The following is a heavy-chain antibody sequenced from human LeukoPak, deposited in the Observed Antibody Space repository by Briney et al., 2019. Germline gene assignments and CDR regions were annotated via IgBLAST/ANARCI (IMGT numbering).Heavy chain of an antibody. CDR3: ARDIVDYYDSSTAA. J-gene: IGHJ5*02. Sequence: SETLSLTCTVSGGSVSSGSCYWSWIRQPPGKGLEWIGYIYYSGSTNYNPSLKSRVTISVDTSKNQFSLKLSSVTAADTAVYYCARDIVDYYDSSTAAWGQGTLVTVSS. CDR2: IYYSGST. D-gene: IGHD3-22*01. CDR1: GGSVSSGSCY. V-gene: IGHV4-61*01.